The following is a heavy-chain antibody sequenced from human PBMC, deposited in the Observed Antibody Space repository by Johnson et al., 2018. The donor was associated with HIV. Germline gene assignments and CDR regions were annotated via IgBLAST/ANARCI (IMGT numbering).Heavy chain of an antibody. Sequence: QVQLVESGGGLVQPGGSLRLSCAASGFTFSSYGMHWVRQAPGKGLEWVAFIRYDGSNKYYADSVKGRFTISSDNSKNTLYLQINSLGAEDTVVYYCALSGSSVVVAFDIWGQGKMVTVSS. D-gene: IGHD6-6*01. CDR2: IRYDGSNK. CDR3: ALSGSSVVVAFDI. CDR1: GFTFSSYG. J-gene: IGHJ3*02. V-gene: IGHV3-30*02.